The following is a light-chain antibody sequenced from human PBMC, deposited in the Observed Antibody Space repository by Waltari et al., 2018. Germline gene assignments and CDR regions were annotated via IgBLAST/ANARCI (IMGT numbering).Light chain of an antibody. CDR3: QQYYDTPYT. CDR1: RNLLYSPNNKDF. Sequence: DIVMTQSPDSLVVSLGERATINCKSSRNLLYSPNNKDFLAWYQQKPGQPPTLPIYWASTRESGVPDRFTGSGSGTDFSLTISSLQAEDVAVYYCQQYYDTPYTFGQGTKLEIK. J-gene: IGKJ2*01. CDR2: WAS. V-gene: IGKV4-1*01.